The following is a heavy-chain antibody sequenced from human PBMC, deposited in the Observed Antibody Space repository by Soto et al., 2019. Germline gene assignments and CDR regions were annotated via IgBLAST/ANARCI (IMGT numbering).Heavy chain of an antibody. J-gene: IGHJ6*04. V-gene: IGHV5-51*01. D-gene: IGHD4-17*01. CDR1: GYSFTSYW. CDR3: TLSYDDSYYSYNGMDV. Sequence: GESLKISCKGFGYSFTSYWIGWVRQMPGKGLEWMGIINPGDSESRYSPSFQGQVTISADKSISTAYLQWSSLKASDTAMYYCTLSYDDSYYSYNGMDVWGKGTTVTVAS. CDR2: INPGDSES.